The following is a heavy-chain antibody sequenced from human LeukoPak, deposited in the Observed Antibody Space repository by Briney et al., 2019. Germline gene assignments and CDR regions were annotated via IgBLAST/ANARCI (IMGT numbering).Heavy chain of an antibody. D-gene: IGHD3-9*01. V-gene: IGHV3-23*01. Sequence: AGGSLRLSCAASGFTLSSYAMTWVRQAPGKGLEWVSHITGSGASTYYADSVKGRFTISRDNSNNSLYLQMNSLRADDTAVYYCARPHYDILTGYMYYFDYWVQGTLVTVSS. CDR3: ARPHYDILTGYMYYFDY. CDR2: ITGSGAST. J-gene: IGHJ4*02. CDR1: GFTLSSYA.